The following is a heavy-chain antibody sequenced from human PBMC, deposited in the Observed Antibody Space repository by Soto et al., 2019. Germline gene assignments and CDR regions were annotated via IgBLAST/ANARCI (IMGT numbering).Heavy chain of an antibody. V-gene: IGHV3-53*01. D-gene: IGHD3-22*01. Sequence: PGGSLRLSCAASGLTVSSNYMGWVRQAPGTGLEWVSLIYGGDDTYYADSVKGRFTISRDNSKSTLYLQMNSLRVEDTAVYYCARRGYEYESSGYYPLFDYWGQGILVTVSS. CDR2: IYGGDDT. J-gene: IGHJ4*02. CDR1: GLTVSSNY. CDR3: ARRGYEYESSGYYPLFDY.